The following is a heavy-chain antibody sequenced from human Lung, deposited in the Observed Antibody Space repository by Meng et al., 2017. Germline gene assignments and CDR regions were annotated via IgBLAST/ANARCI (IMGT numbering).Heavy chain of an antibody. J-gene: IGHJ4*02. Sequence: EVQLVESGGGLVKPGGSLRLSCAASGFTFSSYSTNWVRQAPGKGLEWVSSISSSSTYADSVKGRFTISRDNAKNSLYLQMNSLRAEDTAVYYCARGRVVVAATPSDYWGQGTLVTAPQ. CDR2: ISSSST. CDR1: GFTFSSYS. D-gene: IGHD2-15*01. CDR3: ARGRVVVAATPSDY. V-gene: IGHV3-21*01.